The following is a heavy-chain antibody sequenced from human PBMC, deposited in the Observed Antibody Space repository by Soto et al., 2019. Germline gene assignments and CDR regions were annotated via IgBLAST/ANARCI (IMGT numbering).Heavy chain of an antibody. CDR3: ARHLYGSGDGY. CDR1: GGSISSYY. CDR2: IYYSGST. D-gene: IGHD3-10*01. Sequence: SETLSLTCTVSGGSISSYYWSWIRQPPGKGLEWIGYIYYSGSTNYNPSLKSRVTISVDTSKNQFSVRLSSVTAADTAVYYCARHLYGSGDGYWGQGTLVTVSS. V-gene: IGHV4-59*08. J-gene: IGHJ4*02.